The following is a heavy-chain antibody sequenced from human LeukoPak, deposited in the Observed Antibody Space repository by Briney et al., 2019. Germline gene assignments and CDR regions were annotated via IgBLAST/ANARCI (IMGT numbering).Heavy chain of an antibody. CDR2: ISAYNGNT. CDR3: ARARYCSGGSCYSAVGLFYYYYGMDV. Sequence: VSVKVSCKASGYTFTSYDINWVRQATGQGLEWMGWISAYNGNTNYAQKLQGRVTMTTDTSTSTAYMELRSLRSDDTAVYYCARARYCSGGSCYSAVGLFYYYYGMDVWGQGTTVTVSS. D-gene: IGHD2-15*01. CDR1: GYTFTSYD. V-gene: IGHV1-18*01. J-gene: IGHJ6*02.